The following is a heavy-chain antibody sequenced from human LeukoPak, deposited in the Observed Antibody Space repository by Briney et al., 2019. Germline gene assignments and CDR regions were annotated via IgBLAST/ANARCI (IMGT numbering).Heavy chain of an antibody. J-gene: IGHJ6*02. CDR3: ARLRPYSSDWYAYYGMDV. D-gene: IGHD6-13*01. V-gene: IGHV3-7*05. CDR1: GFTFSSYW. CDR2: IKHDGTQN. Sequence: PGGSLRLSCVASGFTFSSYWMSRVRQAPGKGLEWVANIKHDGTQNYYVDSVKGRFTISRDNAKNSLYLQMNSLRAEETAVYYCARLRPYSSDWYAYYGMDVWGQGTTVTVSS.